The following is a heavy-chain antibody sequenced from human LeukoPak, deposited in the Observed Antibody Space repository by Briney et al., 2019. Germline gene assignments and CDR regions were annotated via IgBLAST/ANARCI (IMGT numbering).Heavy chain of an antibody. J-gene: IGHJ4*02. CDR1: GYTFTSYA. CDR2: INAGNGNT. D-gene: IGHD6-13*01. V-gene: IGHV1-3*01. CDR3: ARGGGSSSWYFY. Sequence: ASVKVSCKASGYTFTSYAMHWVRQAPGQRLEWMGWINAGNGNTKYSQKFQGRVTITRDTSASTAYMELSSLRSEDTAVYYCARGGGSSSWYFYWGQGTLVTVSS.